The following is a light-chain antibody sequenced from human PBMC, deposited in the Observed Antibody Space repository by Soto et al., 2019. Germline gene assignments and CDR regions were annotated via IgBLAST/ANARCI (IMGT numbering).Light chain of an antibody. CDR2: EVI. CDR1: SSDVGAYNL. J-gene: IGLJ2*01. V-gene: IGLV2-23*02. CDR3: CPYAGSSIVV. Sequence: QSVLTQPASVSGSPGQSITISCTGTSSDVGAYNLVSWYQHHPGKAPKLMISEVIKRPSGVSNRFSGSKSGNTASLTISGLQAEDEADYYCCPYAGSSIVVFGGGTKLTVL.